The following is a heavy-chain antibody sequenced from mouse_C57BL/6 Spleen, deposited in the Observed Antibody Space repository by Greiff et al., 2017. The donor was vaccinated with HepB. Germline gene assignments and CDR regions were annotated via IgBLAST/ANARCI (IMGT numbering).Heavy chain of an antibody. V-gene: IGHV2-3*01. CDR3: AKPEDGNYVGAMDY. CDR1: GFSLTSYG. D-gene: IGHD2-1*01. Sequence: VMLVESGPGLVAPSQSLSITCTVSGFSLTSYGVSWVRQPPGKGLEWLGVIWGDGSTNYHSALISRLSISKDNSKSQVFLKLNSLQTDDTATYYCAKPEDGNYVGAMDYWGQGTSVTVSS. J-gene: IGHJ4*01. CDR2: IWGDGST.